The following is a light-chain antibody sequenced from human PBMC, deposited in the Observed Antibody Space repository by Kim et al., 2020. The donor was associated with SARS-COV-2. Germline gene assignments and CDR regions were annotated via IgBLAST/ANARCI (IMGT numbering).Light chain of an antibody. J-gene: IGKJ2*01. CDR2: LAS. CDR3: QHYIRFPYT. CDR1: ESISNW. Sequence: SASVGDRVTSTGRASESISNWLAWYQQKPGKAPNLLIYLASTLESGVPSRFSGSGSGTEFTLTITSLQPDDFATYYCQHYIRFPYTFGQGTKLEI. V-gene: IGKV1-5*03.